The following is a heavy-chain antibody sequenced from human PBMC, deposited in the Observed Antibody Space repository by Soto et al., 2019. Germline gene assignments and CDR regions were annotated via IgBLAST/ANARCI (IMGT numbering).Heavy chain of an antibody. CDR2: ISGSGGST. D-gene: IGHD2-15*01. CDR3: AKSPGLYCSGGSCYFDY. J-gene: IGHJ4*02. Sequence: EVQLLESGGGMVHPGGSLRLSCAASGFTFSSYAMSWVRQAPGKGLEWVSAISGSGGSTYYADSVKGRFTISRDNSKNTLYLQMNSLRAEDTAVYYCAKSPGLYCSGGSCYFDYWGQGTLVTVSS. V-gene: IGHV3-23*01. CDR1: GFTFSSYA.